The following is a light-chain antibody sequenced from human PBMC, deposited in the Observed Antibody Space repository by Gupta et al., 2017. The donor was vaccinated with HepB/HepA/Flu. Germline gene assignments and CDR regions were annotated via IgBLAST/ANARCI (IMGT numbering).Light chain of an antibody. V-gene: IGKV1-8*01. CDR1: QAISNH. CDR3: QQYDNYPSWT. CDR2: DAS. J-gene: IGKJ1*01. Sequence: AIRMTQSPSSFSASTGDRVTITCRASQAISNHVVWYQQKPGKAPKLLIFDASTLNRGVPSRFSGSGSGTDFTLTISNRQSEDFATYYCQQYDNYPSWTFGQGTKVDIK.